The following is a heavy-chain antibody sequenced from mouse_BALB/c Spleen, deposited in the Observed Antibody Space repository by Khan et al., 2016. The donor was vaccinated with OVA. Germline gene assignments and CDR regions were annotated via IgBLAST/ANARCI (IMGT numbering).Heavy chain of an antibody. V-gene: IGHV3-2*02. CDR3: ARKDYYDYDPFPY. Sequence: EVQLQELGPGLVKPSQSLSLTCTVTGYSITSEYAWNWIRQFPGNKLEWMGYINYSGNTRFNPSLKSRTSITRDTSKNQFFLQLNSVTTEDTATYYCARKDYYDYDPFPYWGQGTLVTVPA. D-gene: IGHD2-4*01. J-gene: IGHJ3*01. CDR1: GYSITSEYA. CDR2: INYSGNT.